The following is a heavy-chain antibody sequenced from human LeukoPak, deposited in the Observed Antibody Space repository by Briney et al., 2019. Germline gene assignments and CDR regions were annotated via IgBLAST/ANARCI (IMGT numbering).Heavy chain of an antibody. D-gene: IGHD6-6*01. Sequence: TPSETLSLTCTVSGGSISSNSYYWGWIRQPPGKGLEWIANIYYTGNTYYNPSLKSRVTISVDTSKNQFSLKLSAVTAADTAVYYCARKVRSRYQSIVPIRGDAFDIWGQGTMVTVSS. J-gene: IGHJ3*02. CDR3: ARKVRSRYQSIVPIRGDAFDI. V-gene: IGHV4-39*07. CDR1: GGSISSNSYY. CDR2: IYYTGNT.